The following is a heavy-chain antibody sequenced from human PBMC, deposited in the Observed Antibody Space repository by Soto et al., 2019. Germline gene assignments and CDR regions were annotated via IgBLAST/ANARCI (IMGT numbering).Heavy chain of an antibody. J-gene: IGHJ6*02. CDR3: ARDFMRYDILTGYYDYYYGMDV. CDR1: GYTFTGYY. D-gene: IGHD3-9*01. V-gene: IGHV1-2*04. CDR2: INPNSGGT. Sequence: VASVKVSCKASGYTFTGYYMHWVRQAPGQGLEWMGWINPNSGGTNYAQKFQGWVTMTRDTSISTAYMELSRLRSDDTAVYYCARDFMRYDILTGYYDYYYGMDVWGQGTTVTVSS.